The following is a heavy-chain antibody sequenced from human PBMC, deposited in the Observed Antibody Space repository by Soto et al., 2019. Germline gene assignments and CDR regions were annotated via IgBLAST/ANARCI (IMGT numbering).Heavy chain of an antibody. CDR3: ARQTRIKDGSGSYFYYYYGMDV. CDR1: GYSLTSYW. D-gene: IGHD3-10*01. J-gene: IGHJ6*02. CDR2: IYPGDSDT. V-gene: IGHV5-51*01. Sequence: GESLKISCKGSGYSLTSYWIGWVRQMPGKGLEWMGIIYPGDSDTRYSPSFQGQVTISADKSISTAYLQWSSLKASDTAMYYCARQTRIKDGSGSYFYYYYGMDVWGQGTTVTVSS.